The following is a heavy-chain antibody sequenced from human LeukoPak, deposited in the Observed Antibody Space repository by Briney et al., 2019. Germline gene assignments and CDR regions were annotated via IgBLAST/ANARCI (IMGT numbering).Heavy chain of an antibody. CDR1: QLPFSDHW. J-gene: IGHJ4*02. V-gene: IGHV3-7*01. D-gene: IGHD6-19*01. Sequence: GGSLRLSCAASQLPFSDHWMSWVREAPGKGLEGLATIDQNGRMKFYVDSVKGRFTISRDNAQNSLLLQMNSLRAEDTAVYYCARDRTARGWLTYYFDYWGQGALVTVSS. CDR3: ARDRTARGWLTYYFDY. CDR2: IDQNGRMK.